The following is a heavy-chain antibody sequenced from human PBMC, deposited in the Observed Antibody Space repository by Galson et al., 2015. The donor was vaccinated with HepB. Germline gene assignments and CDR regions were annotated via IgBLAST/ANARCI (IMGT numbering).Heavy chain of an antibody. J-gene: IGHJ4*02. D-gene: IGHD2-21*01. CDR3: ARGRYCGGDCYSDDIIDY. Sequence: CAISGDSVSSNSAAWNWIRQSPSRGLEWLGRTYYRSKWYNDYAVSVKSRITINPDTSKNQFSLQLNSVTPEDTAVYYCARGRYCGGDCYSDDIIDYWGQGTLVTVSS. V-gene: IGHV6-1*01. CDR1: GDSVSSNSAA. CDR2: TYYRSKWYN.